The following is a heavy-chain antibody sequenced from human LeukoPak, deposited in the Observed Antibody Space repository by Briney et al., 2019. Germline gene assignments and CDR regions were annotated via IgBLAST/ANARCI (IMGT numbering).Heavy chain of an antibody. CDR1: GGSFSGYY. Sequence: SETLSLTCAVYGGSFSGYYWSWIRQPPGKGLEWIGEITYSGSTNYNPSLKSRVTISVDTSKNQFSLKLSAVTAADTAVYYCARGPLGQQLEAYYYYGMDVWGQGTTVTVSS. D-gene: IGHD6-13*01. CDR3: ARGPLGQQLEAYYYYGMDV. V-gene: IGHV4-34*01. J-gene: IGHJ6*02. CDR2: ITYSGST.